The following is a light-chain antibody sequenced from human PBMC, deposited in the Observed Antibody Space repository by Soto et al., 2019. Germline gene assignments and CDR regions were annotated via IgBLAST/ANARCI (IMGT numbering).Light chain of an antibody. V-gene: IGKV3-15*01. CDR3: QEYNNWHPIT. CDR2: GAS. CDR1: QSISSK. Sequence: ELVITQSPATLSVSPGERATLSCRASQSISSKLAWYQQKPGQAPRLLIYGASTRATGIPARFSGSGSGTEFTLTITSLXSEDFAVYYCQEYNNWHPITFGGGTKVDIK. J-gene: IGKJ4*01.